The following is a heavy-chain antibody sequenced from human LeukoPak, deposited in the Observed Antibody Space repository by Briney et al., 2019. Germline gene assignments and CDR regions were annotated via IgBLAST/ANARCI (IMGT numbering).Heavy chain of an antibody. Sequence: PSETLSLTCTVSGGSISSYYWSWIRQPAGEGLEWIGHIYSTGSTYYNPSLKSRVTISVDTSKNQFSLKLSSVTAADTAVYYCAREGGSGSYSYWGQGTLVTVSS. CDR2: IYSTGST. D-gene: IGHD3-10*01. V-gene: IGHV4-4*07. CDR3: AREGGSGSYSY. J-gene: IGHJ4*02. CDR1: GGSISSYY.